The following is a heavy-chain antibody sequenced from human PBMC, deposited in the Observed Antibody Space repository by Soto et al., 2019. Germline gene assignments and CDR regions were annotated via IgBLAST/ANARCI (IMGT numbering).Heavy chain of an antibody. CDR3: APHVSCSGGSCQYDAFAI. V-gene: IGHV3-23*01. J-gene: IGHJ3*02. CDR2: VTADGGT. CDR1: GFTVSSHA. Sequence: EVQVLESGGGLVQPGGSLRLSCEGSGFTVSSHAMTWIRQAPGKGPEWVSTVTADGGTYYADSVKGRFAMSRDTSENTXXLQMNSLGAEGTADYYCAPHVSCSGGSCQYDAFAIRGQGTMVTVSS. D-gene: IGHD2-15*01.